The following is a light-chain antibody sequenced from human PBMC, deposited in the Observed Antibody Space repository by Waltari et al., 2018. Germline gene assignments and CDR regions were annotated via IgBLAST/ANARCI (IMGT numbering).Light chain of an antibody. Sequence: IVLTQSPGTLSVSPGETATLSCRASQAVSNYLGWYQQKPGQPPRLLINDASNRAPGVPARFSGSGSGTDFTLTISSLEPEDFGVYYCQQRVSWPVTFGQGTKLEIK. CDR3: QQRVSWPVT. J-gene: IGKJ2*01. CDR1: QAVSNY. V-gene: IGKV3-11*01. CDR2: DAS.